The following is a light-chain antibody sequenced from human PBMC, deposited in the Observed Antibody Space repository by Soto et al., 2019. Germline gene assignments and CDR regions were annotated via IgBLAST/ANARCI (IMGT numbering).Light chain of an antibody. V-gene: IGKV3-20*01. CDR1: QSVSSSY. J-gene: IGKJ1*01. Sequence: EIVLTQSPGTLSLSPGERATLSCRASQSVSSSYLAWYQQKPGQAPRLLIYGASSRATGIPDRFSGSGSGTDFTLTISRLAPGDLAVYYCQQYGTSRWTFGQGTKVEIK. CDR2: GAS. CDR3: QQYGTSRWT.